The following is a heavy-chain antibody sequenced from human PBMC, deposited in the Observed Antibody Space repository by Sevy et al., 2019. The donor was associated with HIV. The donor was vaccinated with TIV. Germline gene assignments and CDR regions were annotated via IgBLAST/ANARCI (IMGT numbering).Heavy chain of an antibody. J-gene: IGHJ4*02. V-gene: IGHV1-18*01. Sequence: ASVKVSCKASGYTFASYGVSWVRQAPGQGLEWMGWISPYTGNTNYAQRFQARVTMTTDTSTSTAYLELRNLRSDDTAVYYCARDTPQGVVILPPAMRRGIDFWGQGTLVTVSS. CDR1: GYTFASYG. CDR3: ARDTPQGVVILPPAMRRGIDF. CDR2: ISPYTGNT. D-gene: IGHD2-2*01.